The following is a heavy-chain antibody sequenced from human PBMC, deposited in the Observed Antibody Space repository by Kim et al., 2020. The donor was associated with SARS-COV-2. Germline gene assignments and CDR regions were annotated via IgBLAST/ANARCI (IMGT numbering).Heavy chain of an antibody. CDR2: IYYSGST. CDR1: GGSISSYY. Sequence: SETLSLTCTVSGGSISSYYWSWIRQPPGKGLEWIGYIYYSGSTNYNPSLKSRVTISVDTSKNQFSLKLSSVTAADTAVYYFARHTRGLAAEYFLHCGQG. D-gene: IGHD1-26*01. CDR3: ARHTRGLAAEYFLH. J-gene: IGHJ1*01. V-gene: IGHV4-59*08.